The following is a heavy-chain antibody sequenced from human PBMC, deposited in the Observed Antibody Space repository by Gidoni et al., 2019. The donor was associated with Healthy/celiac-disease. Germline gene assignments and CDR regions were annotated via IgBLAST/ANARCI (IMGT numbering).Heavy chain of an antibody. D-gene: IGHD4-4*01. V-gene: IGHV1-46*03. CDR3: ARAEVTAFDY. CDR2: INPGGGST. CDR1: GYTFTSYY. J-gene: IGHJ4*02. Sequence: QVRLVPSGAEVKTPGAAVKVSCTASGYTFTSYYMHWVRQAPGQGLECMGIINPGGGSTSYAQKFQGRVTMPRDTSTSTVYMELSSLRSEYTAVYYCARAEVTAFDYWGQGTLVTVSS.